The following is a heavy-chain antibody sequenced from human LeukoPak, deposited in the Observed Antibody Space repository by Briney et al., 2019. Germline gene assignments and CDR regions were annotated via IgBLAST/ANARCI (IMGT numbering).Heavy chain of an antibody. CDR3: ARVRVTVTTLDY. D-gene: IGHD4-17*01. CDR2: ISSSGSTM. Sequence: GGSLRLSCAASGFTFGSYEVNWVRQAPGKGLEWVSYISSSGSTMYYADSVKGRFTVSRDNAKNSLFLQMTSLRAEGTAVYYCARVRVTVTTLDYWGQGALVTVSS. CDR1: GFTFGSYE. V-gene: IGHV3-48*03. J-gene: IGHJ4*02.